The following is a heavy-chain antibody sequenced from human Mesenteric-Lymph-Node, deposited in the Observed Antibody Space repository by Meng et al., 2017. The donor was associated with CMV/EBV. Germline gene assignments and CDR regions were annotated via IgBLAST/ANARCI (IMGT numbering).Heavy chain of an antibody. D-gene: IGHD2-15*01. CDR2: ISSSSSTI. V-gene: IGHV3-48*04. CDR1: GFTFSTYS. CDR3: ARSVAGTYYYYYGMDV. Sequence: GESLKISCAASGFTFSTYSMNWVRQAPGKGLEWVSFISSSSSTIYYADSVKGRFTISRDNAKNSLYLQMNSLRAEDTAVYYCARSVAGTYYYYYGMDVWGQGTMVTVSS. J-gene: IGHJ6*02.